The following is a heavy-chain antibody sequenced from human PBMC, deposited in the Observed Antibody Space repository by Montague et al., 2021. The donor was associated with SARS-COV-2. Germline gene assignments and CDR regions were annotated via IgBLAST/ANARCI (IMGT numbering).Heavy chain of an antibody. CDR1: GGSLSGYY. CDR3: ARGRRRYSWRDETSCYYGMDV. CDR2: INHSGST. V-gene: IGHV4-34*01. J-gene: IGHJ6*02. Sequence: SETLSLTCAVSGGSLSGYYWSWIRQPPGKGLEWIGEINHSGSTNYNPSLKSRVTISLDTSKNQFSLKLSSVTAADTAVYYCARGRRRYSWRDETSCYYGMDVWGQGTTVTVSS. D-gene: IGHD1-20*01.